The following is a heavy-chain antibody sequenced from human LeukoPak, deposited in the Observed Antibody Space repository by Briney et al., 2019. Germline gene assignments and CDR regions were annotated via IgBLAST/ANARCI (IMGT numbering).Heavy chain of an antibody. Sequence: GGSLRLSCAASGFTFSSYGMHWVSQAPGKGLEWVAVISYDGSNKYYADSVKGRFTISRDNSKNTLYLQMNSLRAEDTAVYYCAKDLVTGYSYGRIGYWGQGTLVTVSS. CDR1: GFTFSSYG. CDR3: AKDLVTGYSYGRIGY. J-gene: IGHJ4*02. D-gene: IGHD5-18*01. CDR2: ISYDGSNK. V-gene: IGHV3-30*18.